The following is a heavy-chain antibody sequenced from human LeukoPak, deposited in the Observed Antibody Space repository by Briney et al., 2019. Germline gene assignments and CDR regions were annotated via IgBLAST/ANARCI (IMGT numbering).Heavy chain of an antibody. V-gene: IGHV1-69*04. Sequence: SVKVSCKASGGTFSSYAISWVRQAPGQGLEWMGRIIPILGIANYAQKFRGRVTITADKSTSTAYMELSSLRSEDTAVYYCARDAFDYVWGSYRSRWYYFDYWGQGTLVTVSS. D-gene: IGHD3-16*02. CDR2: IIPILGIA. CDR1: GGTFSSYA. CDR3: ARDAFDYVWGSYRSRWYYFDY. J-gene: IGHJ4*02.